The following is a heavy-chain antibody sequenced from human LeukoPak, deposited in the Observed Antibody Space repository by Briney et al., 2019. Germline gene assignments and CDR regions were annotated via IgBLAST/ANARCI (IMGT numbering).Heavy chain of an antibody. V-gene: IGHV4-34*01. J-gene: IGHJ4*02. CDR3: ATRTTVTTYFDY. D-gene: IGHD4-11*01. Sequence: NPSETLSLTCAVYGGSFSGFYWSWIRQPPGKGLEWIGEINHSGSTNYNPSLKSRVTISVDTSKNQFSLKLSSVTAADTAVYYCATRTTVTTYFDYWGQGTLVTVSS. CDR2: INHSGST. CDR1: GGSFSGFY.